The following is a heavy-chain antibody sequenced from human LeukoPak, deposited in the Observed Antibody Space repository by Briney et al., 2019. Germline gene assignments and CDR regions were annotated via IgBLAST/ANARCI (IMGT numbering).Heavy chain of an antibody. CDR2: IYYSGST. CDR1: GGSISSYY. Sequence: SETLSLTCTVSGGSISSYYWSWIRQPPGKGLEWIGYIYYSGSTNYNPSLKSRVTISVDTSKNQFSLKLSSVTAADTAVYYCARLRFLEWLLYSRGGNFDYWGQGTLVTVSS. J-gene: IGHJ4*02. D-gene: IGHD3-3*01. V-gene: IGHV4-59*08. CDR3: ARLRFLEWLLYSRGGNFDY.